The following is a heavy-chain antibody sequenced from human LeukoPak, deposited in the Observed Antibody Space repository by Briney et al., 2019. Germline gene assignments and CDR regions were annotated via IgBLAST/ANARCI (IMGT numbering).Heavy chain of an antibody. Sequence: PGGSLRLSCAASGFTFSSYWMHWVRQAPGKGLVWVSRINTDGSSTTYADSVKGRFTISRDNAKNTLYLQMNSLRAEDTAVYYCARVATYYDSRGYNSGYFDYWGQGTLVTVSS. J-gene: IGHJ4*02. V-gene: IGHV3-74*01. CDR2: INTDGSST. CDR3: ARVATYYDSRGYNSGYFDY. CDR1: GFTFSSYW. D-gene: IGHD3-22*01.